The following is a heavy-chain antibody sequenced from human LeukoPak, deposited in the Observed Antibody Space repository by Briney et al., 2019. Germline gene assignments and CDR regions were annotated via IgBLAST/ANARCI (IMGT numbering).Heavy chain of an antibody. CDR1: GLTFSSYE. CDR2: ISSSGSSI. V-gene: IGHV3-48*03. CDR3: ARDSHKFDSSGYYPDASDI. J-gene: IGHJ3*02. Sequence: PGGSLRLSCAASGLTFSSYEMNWVRQAPGKALEWVSYISSSGSSIYYADSVKGRFTISRDNAKKSLYLQMHSLRAEDTAVYYCARDSHKFDSSGYYPDASDIWGQGTMVTVSS. D-gene: IGHD3-22*01.